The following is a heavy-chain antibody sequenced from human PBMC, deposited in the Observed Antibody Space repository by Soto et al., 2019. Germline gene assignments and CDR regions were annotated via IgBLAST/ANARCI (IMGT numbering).Heavy chain of an antibody. D-gene: IGHD2-2*01. CDR3: ARDGFCSSICAFDI. CDR1: GYTFTSHG. Sequence: ASVKVSCKASGYTFTSHGISWVRQAPGQGFEWMGWIIAINGTANYVQKFQGRVTITTDKSTSTAYMELSSLRSEDTAVYYCARDGFCSSICAFDIWGQGTMVTVSS. J-gene: IGHJ3*02. CDR2: IIAINGTA. V-gene: IGHV1-18*01.